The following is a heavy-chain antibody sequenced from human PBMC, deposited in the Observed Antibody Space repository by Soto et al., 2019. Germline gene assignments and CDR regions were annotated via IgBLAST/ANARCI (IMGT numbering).Heavy chain of an antibody. D-gene: IGHD2-2*01. CDR2: INHSGST. V-gene: IGHV4-34*01. CDR3: ARGRGCSSTRCYGRNYYYGMDV. CDR1: GGSFSGYY. Sequence: QVQLQQWGAGLLKPSETLSLTCAVYGGSFSGYYWSWIRQPPGKGLEWIGEINHSGSTNYNPSHKSRVNISVDTFKNQCSRKLSSVTAADTAVYYCARGRGCSSTRCYGRNYYYGMDVWGQGTTVTVSS. J-gene: IGHJ6*02.